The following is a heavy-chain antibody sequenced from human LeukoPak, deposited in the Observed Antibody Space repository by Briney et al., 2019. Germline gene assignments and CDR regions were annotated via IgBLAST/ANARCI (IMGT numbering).Heavy chain of an antibody. Sequence: ASVKVSCKASGYTFTSYGISWVRQAPGQGLEWMGWISAYNGNTNYAQKLQGRVTMTRDTSISTAYMELSRLRSDDTAVYYCARVSGQYGSGNYPLDYWGQGTLVTVSS. V-gene: IGHV1-18*01. D-gene: IGHD3-10*01. J-gene: IGHJ4*02. CDR3: ARVSGQYGSGNYPLDY. CDR2: ISAYNGNT. CDR1: GYTFTSYG.